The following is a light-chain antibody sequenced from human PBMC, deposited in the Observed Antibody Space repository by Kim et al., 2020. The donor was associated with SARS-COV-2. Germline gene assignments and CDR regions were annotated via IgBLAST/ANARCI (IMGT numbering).Light chain of an antibody. Sequence: SITISDTGSSSDIGACKYVSLYQQHPDKAPNLLIYEVTNRPSGVSDRVSGSKSGDTASLTISGLQAEDEAIYYCSSCPSRATDVVFGGGTQLTVL. CDR2: EVT. CDR3: SSCPSRATDVV. CDR1: SSDIGACKY. V-gene: IGLV2-14*03. J-gene: IGLJ2*01.